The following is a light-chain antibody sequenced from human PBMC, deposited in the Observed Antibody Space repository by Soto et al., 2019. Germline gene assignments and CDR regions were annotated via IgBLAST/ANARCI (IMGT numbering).Light chain of an antibody. CDR2: GTS. V-gene: IGKV3-11*01. CDR3: QQRSNPTWT. CDR1: QSISGY. J-gene: IGKJ1*01. Sequence: EIVLTHAPATLPLSPGERATLSCRASQSISGYLAWYQQKPGQAPRLLIFGTSNRAPGIPARFTGSGSGADFTLTITTLEPEDFAFYYCQQRSNPTWTFGQGTKV.